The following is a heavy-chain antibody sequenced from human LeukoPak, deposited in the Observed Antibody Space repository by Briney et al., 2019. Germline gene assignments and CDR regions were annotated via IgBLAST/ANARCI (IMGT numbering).Heavy chain of an antibody. CDR3: ASYGSGWFDP. CDR1: GGSISSYY. J-gene: IGHJ5*02. V-gene: IGHV4-59*08. CDR2: IYYSEST. D-gene: IGHD3-10*01. Sequence: PSETLSLTCTVSGGSISSYYWSWIRQPPGKGLEWIGYIYYSESTNYNPSLKSRVTISVDTSKNQFSLKLSSVTAADTAVYYCASYGSGWFDPWGQGTLVTVSS.